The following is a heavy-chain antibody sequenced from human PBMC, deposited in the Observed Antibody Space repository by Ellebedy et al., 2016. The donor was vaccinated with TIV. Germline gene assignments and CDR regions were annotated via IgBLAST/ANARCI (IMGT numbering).Heavy chain of an antibody. D-gene: IGHD1-26*01. J-gene: IGHJ3*01. Sequence: PGGSLRLSCEASGFTFSTYGMHRVRQAPGKGLEWVAFISNEGSTRYNTDSVKGRFTISRDNSKNTLYLQMDSLRAEDTAVYYCAKDIDSGSYYLDASDVWGQGTKVTVSS. CDR2: ISNEGSTR. V-gene: IGHV3-30*18. CDR1: GFTFSTYG. CDR3: AKDIDSGSYYLDASDV.